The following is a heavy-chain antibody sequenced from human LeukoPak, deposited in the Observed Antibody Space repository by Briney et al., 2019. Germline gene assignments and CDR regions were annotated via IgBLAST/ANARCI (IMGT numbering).Heavy chain of an antibody. J-gene: IGHJ2*01. D-gene: IGHD3-16*01. V-gene: IGHV4-61*02. CDR1: GGSISSGSSY. Sequence: SQTLSLTCTVSGGSISSGSSYWTWIRQPAGKGLEWIGRIYSSGSTNYNPSLKSRVTISVDTSKNQFSLKLSSVTAADTAVYYCARVLGEDWGSRWYFDLWGRGTLVTVSS. CDR3: ARVLGEDWGSRWYFDL. CDR2: IYSSGST.